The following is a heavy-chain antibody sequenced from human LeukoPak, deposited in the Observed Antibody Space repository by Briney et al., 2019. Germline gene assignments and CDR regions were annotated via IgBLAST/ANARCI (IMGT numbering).Heavy chain of an antibody. CDR1: GYRFTSYW. CDR3: ARPGDYDYVWGSSSSDYFDY. Sequence: GESLKISFQGSGYRFTSYWIGWVRPMPGKGLEWMGIIYPGDSDTRYSPSFQGQVTISADKSISTAYLQWSSLKASDTAMYYCARPGDYDYVWGSSSSDYFDYWGQGTLVTVSS. V-gene: IGHV5-51*01. CDR2: IYPGDSDT. J-gene: IGHJ4*02. D-gene: IGHD3-16*01.